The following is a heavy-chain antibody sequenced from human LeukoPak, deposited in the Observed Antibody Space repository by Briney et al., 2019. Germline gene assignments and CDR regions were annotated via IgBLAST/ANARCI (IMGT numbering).Heavy chain of an antibody. CDR3: ARASLIRQNLYYFDY. Sequence: GGSLRLSCAASGFTFSSYWMSGVRQAPGKGLEWVANIKQDGSEKYYVDSVKGRFTISRDNAKNSLYLQMNSLKAEDTAVYYCARASLIRQNLYYFDYWGQGTLVTVSS. J-gene: IGHJ4*02. CDR2: IKQDGSEK. D-gene: IGHD3-16*02. V-gene: IGHV3-7*03. CDR1: GFTFSSYW.